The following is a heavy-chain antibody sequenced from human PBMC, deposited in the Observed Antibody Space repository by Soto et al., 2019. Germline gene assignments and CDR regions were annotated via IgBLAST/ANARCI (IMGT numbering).Heavy chain of an antibody. V-gene: IGHV1-8*01. Sequence: ASVKVSCKASGYTFTSYDINWVRQATGQGIERMGWMNPNSGNTGYAQKFQGRVTMTRNTSISTAYMELSSLRSEDTAVYYCARGLKRQAPPYSRNGYGYYYYYMDVWGKGTTVTVSS. CDR2: MNPNSGNT. J-gene: IGHJ6*03. CDR3: ARGLKRQAPPYSRNGYGYYYYYMDV. CDR1: GYTFTSYD. D-gene: IGHD6-13*01.